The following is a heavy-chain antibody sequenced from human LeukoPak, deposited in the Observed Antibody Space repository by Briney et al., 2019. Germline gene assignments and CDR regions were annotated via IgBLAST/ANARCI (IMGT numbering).Heavy chain of an antibody. V-gene: IGHV3-15*01. D-gene: IGHD3-22*01. CDR1: GFTFSSAW. Sequence: GGSLRLSCAASGFTFSSAWMTWVRQAPGKGLEWVGRVRSKADGGTTDYAAPAKGRFTISRDDSKNTVLLQMNSLKTEDTAVYYCTTVRPRTSGYSYWGQGTLVTVSS. CDR3: TTVRPRTSGYSY. CDR2: VRSKADGGTT. J-gene: IGHJ4*02.